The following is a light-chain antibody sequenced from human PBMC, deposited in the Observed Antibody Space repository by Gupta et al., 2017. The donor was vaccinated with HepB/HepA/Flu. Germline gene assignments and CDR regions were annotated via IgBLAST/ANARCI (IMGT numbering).Light chain of an antibody. CDR1: HGISGW. J-gene: IGKJ4*01. CDR3: QQASSLPFT. V-gene: IGKV1-12*02. CDR2: DAT. Sequence: IYVIQSPSSVSVAVGDTVTITCRASHGISGWLAWYQQKPGKAPKPLIYDATRLHSGVPPRFGGSGSGTDFSLTISNLQPEDSATYYCQQASSLPFTFGGGTKVEIK.